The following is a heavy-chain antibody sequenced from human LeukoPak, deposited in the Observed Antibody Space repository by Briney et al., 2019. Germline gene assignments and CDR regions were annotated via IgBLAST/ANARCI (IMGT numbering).Heavy chain of an antibody. J-gene: IGHJ4*02. V-gene: IGHV3-66*01. CDR3: AREISEGPYDSSGYFDY. CDR2: IYSGGST. CDR1: GFTFSSYA. D-gene: IGHD3-22*01. Sequence: GGSLRLSCAASGFTFSSYAMSWVRQAPGKGLEWVSVIYSGGSTYYADSVKGRFTISRDNSKNTPYLQMNSLRAEDTAVYYCAREISEGPYDSSGYFDYWGQGTLVTVSS.